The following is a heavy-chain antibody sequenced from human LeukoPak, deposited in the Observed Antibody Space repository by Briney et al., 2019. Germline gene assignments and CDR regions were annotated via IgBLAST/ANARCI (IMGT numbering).Heavy chain of an antibody. CDR2: INPSGGST. V-gene: IGHV1-46*01. D-gene: IGHD2-15*01. CDR3: ATDRRTPVAFDI. J-gene: IGHJ3*02. CDR1: GYTFTSYY. Sequence: ASVKVSCKASGYTFTSYYMHWVRQAPGQGLEWMGIINPSGGSTSYAQKFQGRVTMTEDTSTDTAYMELSSLRSEDTAVYYCATDRRTPVAFDIWGQGTMVTVSS.